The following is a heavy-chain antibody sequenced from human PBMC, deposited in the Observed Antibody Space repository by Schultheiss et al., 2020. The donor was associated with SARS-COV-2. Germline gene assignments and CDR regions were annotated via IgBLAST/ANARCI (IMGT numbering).Heavy chain of an antibody. CDR2: IKSKTDGGTT. CDR3: AKRVGRLTVTGGMDL. D-gene: IGHD4-17*01. V-gene: IGHV3-15*01. CDR1: GFTFSSYA. Sequence: GGSLRLSCAASGFTFSSYAMSWVRQAPGKGLEWVGRIKSKTDGGTTDYAAPVKGRFTISRDDSKNTLYLQMNSLRPEDTALYYCAKRVGRLTVTGGMDLWGQGTTVTVSS. J-gene: IGHJ6*02.